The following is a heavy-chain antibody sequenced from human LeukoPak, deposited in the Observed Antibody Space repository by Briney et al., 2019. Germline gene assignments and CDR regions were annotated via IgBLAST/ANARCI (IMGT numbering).Heavy chain of an antibody. CDR3: ARDPSSSSEPYYFDY. Sequence: TSETLSLTCTVSGGSISSFYWSWIRQPPGKGLEWIGYIYCSGSTNNNPSLKSRVTISVDTSKNQFSLKLNSVTAADTAVYYCARDPSSSSEPYYFDYWGQGTLVTVSS. CDR2: IYCSGST. CDR1: GGSISSFY. J-gene: IGHJ4*02. D-gene: IGHD6-6*01. V-gene: IGHV4-59*01.